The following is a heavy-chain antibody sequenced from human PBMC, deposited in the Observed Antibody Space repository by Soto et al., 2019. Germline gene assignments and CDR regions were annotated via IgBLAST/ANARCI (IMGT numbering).Heavy chain of an antibody. CDR3: ARVGTTPDDERCYYFDY. CDR2: IIPIFGTA. V-gene: IGHV1-69*01. CDR1: GGTFSSYA. D-gene: IGHD1-7*01. Sequence: QVQLAQSGAEVKKPGSSVKVSCKASGGTFSSYAISWVRQAPGQGLEWMGGIIPIFGTANYAQKFQGRVTITADESTSTAYMELSSLRSEDTAVYYCARVGTTPDDERCYYFDYWGQGTLVTVSS. J-gene: IGHJ4*02.